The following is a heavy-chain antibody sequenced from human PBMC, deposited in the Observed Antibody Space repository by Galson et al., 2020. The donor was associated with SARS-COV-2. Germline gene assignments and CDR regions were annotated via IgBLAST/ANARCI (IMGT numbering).Heavy chain of an antibody. CDR2: IDPSDSYT. CDR1: GYSFTSYW. Sequence: HGDSLKISCKGSGYSFTSYWISWVRQMPGKGLEWMGRIDPSDSYTNYSPSFQGHVTISADKSISTAYLQWSSLKASDTAMYYCARHGEPPSSTSVYMDVWGKGTTVTVSS. D-gene: IGHD2-2*01. CDR3: ARHGEPPSSTSVYMDV. V-gene: IGHV5-10-1*01. J-gene: IGHJ6*03.